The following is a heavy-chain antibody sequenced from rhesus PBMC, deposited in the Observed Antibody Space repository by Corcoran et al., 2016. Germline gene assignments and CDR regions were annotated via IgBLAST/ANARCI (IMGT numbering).Heavy chain of an antibody. CDR2: IGGSSGST. J-gene: IGHJ4*01. Sequence: QVQLQESGPGLVKPSETLSLTCAVSAYSISRGYGWSRLRPTPGTGLEWTGYIGGSSGSTNYNPSLKSRVTISKDTSKNQFSLKLSSVTAADAAVYYCARVPYSWNNVPYYWGQGVLVTVSS. V-gene: IGHV4-127*01. CDR3: ARVPYSWNNVPYY. D-gene: IGHD1-20*01. CDR1: AYSISRGYG.